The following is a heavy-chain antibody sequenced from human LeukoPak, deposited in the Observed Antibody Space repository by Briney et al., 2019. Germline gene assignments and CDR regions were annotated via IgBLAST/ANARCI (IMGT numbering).Heavy chain of an antibody. D-gene: IGHD5-18*01. V-gene: IGHV3-21*01. Sequence: PGGSLRLSCAASGFTFSSYSMNWVRQAPGKGLEWVSSISSSSSYIYYADSVKGRFTISRDNAKNSLYLQMNSLRAEDTAVYYCAREIPQRGVQLWSPTQDYMDVWGKGTTVTVSS. CDR2: ISSSSSYI. CDR3: AREIPQRGVQLWSPTQDYMDV. J-gene: IGHJ6*03. CDR1: GFTFSSYS.